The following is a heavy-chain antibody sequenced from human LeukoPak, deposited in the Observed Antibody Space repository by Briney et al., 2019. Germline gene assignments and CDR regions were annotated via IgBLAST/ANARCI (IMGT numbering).Heavy chain of an antibody. J-gene: IGHJ3*02. V-gene: IGHV3-48*01. CDR1: GFTFSSYN. D-gene: IGHD3-22*01. CDR2: ISSSRSTI. Sequence: GGSLRLSCAASGFTFSSYNMNWVRQAPGKGLEWVSYISSSRSTIYYADSVKGRFTISRDNAKNSLYLQMNSLRAEDTAVYYCASGRYYYDSSGYAADAFDIWGQGTMVTVSS. CDR3: ASGRYYYDSSGYAADAFDI.